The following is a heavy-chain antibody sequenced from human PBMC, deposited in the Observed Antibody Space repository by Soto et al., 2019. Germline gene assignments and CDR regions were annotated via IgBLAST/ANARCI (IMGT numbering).Heavy chain of an antibody. Sequence: SQALSVTWTGSAGLIRRNEWSVSRQPPGKGLEWIGYIYYSGSTNYNPSLKSRVTISVDTSKNQFSLKLTSVTAADTAVYYCASSFYSSGWWTDLFYYWG. D-gene: IGHD6-19*01. V-gene: IGHV4-59*01. CDR2: IYYSGST. J-gene: IGHJ4*01. CDR1: AGLIRRNE. CDR3: ASSFYSSGWWTDLFYY.